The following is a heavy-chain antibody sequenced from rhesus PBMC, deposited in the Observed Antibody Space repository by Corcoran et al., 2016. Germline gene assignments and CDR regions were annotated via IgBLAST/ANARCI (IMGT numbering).Heavy chain of an antibody. Sequence: QVQLQESGPGVVKPSETLSLTCAVSGGSISSGYDWSWIRQPPGKGLEWIGYIYGGTGTTNCDPSLTNRDTISKDEPKTQFSLKMSSVTAADPAVYYCASSRPCWSYGYSGQGVLVTVSS. V-gene: IGHV4-76*01. J-gene: IGHJ4*01. D-gene: IGHD6-13*01. CDR3: ASSRPCWSYGY. CDR1: GGSISSGYD. CDR2: IYGGTGTT.